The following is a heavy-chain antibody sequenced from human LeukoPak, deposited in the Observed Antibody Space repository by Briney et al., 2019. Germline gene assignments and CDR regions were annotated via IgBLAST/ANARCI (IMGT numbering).Heavy chain of an antibody. D-gene: IGHD1-1*01. Sequence: GASVKVSCKASGYTFTGYYMHWVRQAPGQGLEWMGWINPNSGGTNYAQKFQGRVTMTRDTSISTAYMEVSRLTSDDTAMFYCAGDPPRTTAFDLWGQGTMVTVSS. J-gene: IGHJ3*01. V-gene: IGHV1-2*02. CDR3: AGDPPRTTAFDL. CDR2: INPNSGGT. CDR1: GYTFTGYY.